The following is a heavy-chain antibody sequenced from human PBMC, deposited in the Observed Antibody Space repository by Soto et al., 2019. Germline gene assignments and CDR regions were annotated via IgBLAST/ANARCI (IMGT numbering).Heavy chain of an antibody. CDR3: ARSMQN. V-gene: IGHV4-31*03. CDR1: GGSISSGGYY. J-gene: IGHJ4*02. Sequence: SETLSLTCTVSGGSISSGGYYWSWIRQHPGKCLEWIGYIYYSGSTYYNPSLKSRVTIXXXTXXXXXSLXLXSVTAADTAVYYCARSMQNWGQGTLVTVS. D-gene: IGHD2-21*01. CDR2: IYYSGST.